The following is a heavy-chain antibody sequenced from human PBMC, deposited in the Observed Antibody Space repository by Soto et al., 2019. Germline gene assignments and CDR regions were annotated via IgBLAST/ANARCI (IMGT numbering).Heavy chain of an antibody. Sequence: ASGTLSLTCTFSGGSISSGGFFWGWIRPHPGKGLEWIGYIYYSGSTYYNPSLKSRVTISVDTSKNQFSLKLSSVTAADTAVYYCARHIVVVSTAANWFDPWGQGTLVTVSS. CDR2: IYYSGST. V-gene: IGHV4-31*03. CDR1: GGSISSGGFF. D-gene: IGHD2-2*01. J-gene: IGHJ5*02. CDR3: ARHIVVVSTAANWFDP.